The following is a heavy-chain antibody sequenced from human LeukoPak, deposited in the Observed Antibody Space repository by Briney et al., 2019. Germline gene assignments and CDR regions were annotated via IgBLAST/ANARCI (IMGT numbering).Heavy chain of an antibody. J-gene: IGHJ3*02. D-gene: IGHD3-22*01. CDR2: ISSSSSYI. CDR1: GFTFSSYS. V-gene: IGHV3-21*01. CDR3: ARAEYYYDSSGCGAFDI. Sequence: PGGSLRLSCAASGFTFSSYSMNWVRQAPGKGLEWVSSISSSSSYIYYADSVKGRFTISRDNAKNSLSLQMNSLRAEDTAVYYCARAEYYYDSSGCGAFDIWGQGTMVTVSS.